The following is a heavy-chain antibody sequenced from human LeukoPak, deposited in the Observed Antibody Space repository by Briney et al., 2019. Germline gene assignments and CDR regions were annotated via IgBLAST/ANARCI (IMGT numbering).Heavy chain of an antibody. CDR1: GFTFSSYA. Sequence: GGSLRLSCAASGFTFSSYAMSWVRQAPGKGLEWVSAISDSGGSTYYADSVEGRFTISRDNSKNTLYLQMNSLRAEDTAVYYCANSPWHWFDPWGQGTLVTVSS. V-gene: IGHV3-23*01. J-gene: IGHJ5*02. CDR3: ANSPWHWFDP. CDR2: ISDSGGST.